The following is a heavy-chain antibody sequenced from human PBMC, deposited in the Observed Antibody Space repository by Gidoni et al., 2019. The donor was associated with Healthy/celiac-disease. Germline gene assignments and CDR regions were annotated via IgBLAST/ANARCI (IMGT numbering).Heavy chain of an antibody. V-gene: IGHV2-5*02. Sequence: QITLKESGPTLVKPTQTLTLTCTFSGFSLSTSGWGGGWIRQPPGQALEWLELIYWDDDKRYSPYLKSRHNITKDTPKNQVVLTMTNMDPVDTATYYCAHRRGDFWSGYPLGSFDYWGQGTLVTVSA. CDR1: GFSLSTSGWG. D-gene: IGHD3-3*01. CDR3: AHRRGDFWSGYPLGSFDY. CDR2: IYWDDDK. J-gene: IGHJ4*02.